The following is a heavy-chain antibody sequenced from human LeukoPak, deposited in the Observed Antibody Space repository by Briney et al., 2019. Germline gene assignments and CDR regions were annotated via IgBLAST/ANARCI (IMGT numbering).Heavy chain of an antibody. D-gene: IGHD3-22*01. CDR1: GFTFSDYY. J-gene: IGHJ3*02. CDR3: ARDKLADSSGYYWQGGALDI. Sequence: GGSLRLSCAASGFTFSDYYMSWIRQAPGKGLEWVAVIWYDGSNKYYADSVKGRFTISRDNSKNTLYLQMNSLRAEDTAVYYCARDKLADSSGYYWQGGALDIWGQGTMVTVSS. CDR2: IWYDGSNK. V-gene: IGHV3-33*08.